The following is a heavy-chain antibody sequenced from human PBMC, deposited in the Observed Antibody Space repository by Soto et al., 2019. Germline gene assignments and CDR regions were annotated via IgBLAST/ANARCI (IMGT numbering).Heavy chain of an antibody. D-gene: IGHD5-18*01. J-gene: IGHJ6*02. CDR3: ARVSNTGIVNSLYYGMDV. CDR2: IIPIFGSA. V-gene: IGHV1-69*01. Sequence: QVQLLQSGAEVKKPGSSVKVSCKASRGIFSSYTINWVRQAPGQGLEWLGWIIPIFGSASYAQKLQGRVTITADESTSTAYMELSSLRSEDTAIYYCARVSNTGIVNSLYYGMDVWGQGTTVTVSS. CDR1: RGIFSSYT.